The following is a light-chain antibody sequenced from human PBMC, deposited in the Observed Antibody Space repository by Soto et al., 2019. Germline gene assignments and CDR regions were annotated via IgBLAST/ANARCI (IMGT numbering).Light chain of an antibody. Sequence: EIVLTQSPGTLSLSPGERATLSCRASQSFSSSFLAWYQQKPGQAPRLLIYGASTRATGIPDRFSGSGFETEFTLTISRLEPEDFAVYYCQQYGSSSWTFGQGTKVEI. CDR3: QQYGSSSWT. CDR1: QSFSSSF. CDR2: GAS. V-gene: IGKV3-20*01. J-gene: IGKJ1*01.